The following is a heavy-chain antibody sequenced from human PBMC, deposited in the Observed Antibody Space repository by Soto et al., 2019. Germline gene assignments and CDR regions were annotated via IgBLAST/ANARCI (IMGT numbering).Heavy chain of an antibody. CDR2: SSYGGGT. CDR1: GGSISSNY. Sequence: QVRLQESGPGLVKPSETLSLTCTVSGGSISSNYWSWVRQPPGKGLERIGYSSYGGGTSYKPSLKSRVTLSVDTSNNQFSLNLRSVTAADTAVYYCARVWDGDYWGQGILVTVSS. D-gene: IGHD1-26*01. V-gene: IGHV4-59*01. CDR3: ARVWDGDY. J-gene: IGHJ4*02.